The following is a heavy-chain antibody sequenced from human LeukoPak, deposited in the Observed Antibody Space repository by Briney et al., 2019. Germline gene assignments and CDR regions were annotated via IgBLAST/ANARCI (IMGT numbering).Heavy chain of an antibody. J-gene: IGHJ6*03. V-gene: IGHV1-69*06. CDR3: ARQLRYFDWPYYYYYYMDV. Sequence: ASVKVSCKASGGTFSSYAISWVRQAPGQGLEWMGGIIPIFGTANYAQKFQGRVTITADKSTSTAYMELSSLRSEDTAVYYCARQLRYFDWPYYYYYYMDVWGKGTTVTVSS. D-gene: IGHD3-9*01. CDR1: GGTFSSYA. CDR2: IIPIFGTA.